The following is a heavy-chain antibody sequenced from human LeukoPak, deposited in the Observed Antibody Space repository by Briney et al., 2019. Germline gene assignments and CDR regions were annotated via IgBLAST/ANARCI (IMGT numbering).Heavy chain of an antibody. CDR3: ARVGTQGTGGWPDFRY. CDR1: GYTFTGYY. CDR2: INPNSGGT. V-gene: IGHV1-2*02. Sequence: ASVKVSCKASGYTFTGYYMHWVRQAPGQGLEWMGWINPNSGGTNYAQKFQDRVTMTRDTSISTAYMELSSLRSDDTAVYYCARVGTQGTGGWPDFRYWGQGTLVSVSS. J-gene: IGHJ4*02. D-gene: IGHD1-14*01.